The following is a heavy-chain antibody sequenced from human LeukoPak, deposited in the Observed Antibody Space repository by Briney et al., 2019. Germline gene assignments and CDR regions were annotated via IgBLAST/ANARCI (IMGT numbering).Heavy chain of an antibody. Sequence: SVKVSRKASGYTFTGYYMHGVRQAPPQGLEGMGWVNPNSGGTNYAQKSQGRVTMTRDTSISTAYMELSRLRSDDTAVYYCARDRGPSGWDLDYWGQGTLVTVSS. CDR3: ARDRGPSGWDLDY. V-gene: IGHV1-2*02. CDR2: VNPNSGGT. CDR1: GYTFTGYY. D-gene: IGHD6-19*01. J-gene: IGHJ4*02.